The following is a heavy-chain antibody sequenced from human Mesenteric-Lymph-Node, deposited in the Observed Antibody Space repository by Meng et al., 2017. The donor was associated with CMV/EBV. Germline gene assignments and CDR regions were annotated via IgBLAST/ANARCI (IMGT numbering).Heavy chain of an antibody. J-gene: IGHJ4*02. CDR1: GLTLRHYE. CDR3: ARDTGTAAADY. V-gene: IGHV3-48*03. D-gene: IGHD6-13*01. CDR2: ISHGGSPT. Sequence: GGSLRLSCATSGLTLRHYEMNWVRQAPGKGLERVAFISHGGSPTYYSDSVKGRFTIFRDDAQESLYLQMNSLRAEDTALYYCARDTGTAAADYWGQGVLVTVSS.